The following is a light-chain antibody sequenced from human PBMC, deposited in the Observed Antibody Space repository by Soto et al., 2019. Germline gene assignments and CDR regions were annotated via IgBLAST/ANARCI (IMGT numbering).Light chain of an antibody. J-gene: IGKJ3*01. V-gene: IGKV3-15*01. Sequence: EIVMTQSPATLSVSPGERATLSCKASQSVSSDLAWYQQKPGQAPRLLIYAASTRATDIPARFSGSGSGTEFTLTISSLQSEDFAIYYCQQYDSWPFTFGPGSKVHFK. CDR1: QSVSSD. CDR3: QQYDSWPFT. CDR2: AAS.